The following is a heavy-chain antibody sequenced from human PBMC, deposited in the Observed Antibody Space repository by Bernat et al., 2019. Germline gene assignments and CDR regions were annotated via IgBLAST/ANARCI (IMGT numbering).Heavy chain of an antibody. CDR2: IWYDGSKK. Sequence: QVQLVESGGGVVQPGRSLRLSCAASGFTFSSYGMHWVRQAPGKGLEWVAVIWYDGSKKYYADPMKGRFTISGDNSKNTLYLQMNGLGAEDTAVYYWARIRGYSYGQIDYWGQGTLVTVSS. V-gene: IGHV3-33*01. CDR1: GFTFSSYG. CDR3: ARIRGYSYGQIDY. D-gene: IGHD5-18*01. J-gene: IGHJ4*02.